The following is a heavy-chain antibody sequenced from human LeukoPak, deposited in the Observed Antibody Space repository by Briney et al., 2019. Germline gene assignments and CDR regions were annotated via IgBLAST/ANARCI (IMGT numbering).Heavy chain of an antibody. CDR2: IIPIFGTA. V-gene: IGHV1-69*13. Sequence: ASVKVSCKASGGTLSSYAISWVRQAPGQGLEWMGGIIPIFGTANYAQKFQGRVTITADESTSTAYMELSSLRSEDTAVYYCARARSIAVGSYYYGMDVWGQGTTVTVSS. CDR1: GGTLSSYA. D-gene: IGHD6-19*01. J-gene: IGHJ6*02. CDR3: ARARSIAVGSYYYGMDV.